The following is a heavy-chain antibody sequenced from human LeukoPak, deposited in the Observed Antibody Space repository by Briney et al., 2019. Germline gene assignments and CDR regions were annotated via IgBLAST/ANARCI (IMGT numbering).Heavy chain of an antibody. J-gene: IGHJ6*03. Sequence: GASVNVSCKASGYTFTSYGISWVRQAPGQGLEWMGWISAYNGNTNYAQKLQGRVTMTTDTSTSTAYMELRSLRSDETAVYYCARGPRITMVRGVPRYYYYMDVWGKGTTVTVSS. CDR3: ARGPRITMVRGVPRYYYYMDV. V-gene: IGHV1-18*01. CDR2: ISAYNGNT. D-gene: IGHD3-10*01. CDR1: GYTFTSYG.